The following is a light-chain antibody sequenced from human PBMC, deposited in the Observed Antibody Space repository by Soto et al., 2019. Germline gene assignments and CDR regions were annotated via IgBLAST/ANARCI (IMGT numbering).Light chain of an antibody. Sequence: EIALTQSPGTLSLSPGERATLSCRASQSVSSSYLAWYQQKPGQAPRLLIYGASSRATGIPDRFSGTGSGTDFTLTISRLEPEDFAVYYCQQYARSPLTFGGGTKVEIK. CDR3: QQYARSPLT. CDR1: QSVSSSY. J-gene: IGKJ4*01. CDR2: GAS. V-gene: IGKV3-20*01.